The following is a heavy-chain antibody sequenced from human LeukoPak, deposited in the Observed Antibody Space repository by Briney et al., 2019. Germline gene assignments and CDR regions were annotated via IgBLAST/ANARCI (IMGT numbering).Heavy chain of an antibody. Sequence: SGPALVKPTQTLTLACTFSGFSLSSSGMCVSWIRQPPGKALEWLARIDWDDDKYYNTSLKTRVTISKDTSEKQVVLTTTNMDPVDTATYYCARIRGQVGAAFGNYFDYWGQGTLVTVSS. CDR1: GFSLSSSGMC. CDR2: IDWDDDK. J-gene: IGHJ4*02. CDR3: ARIRGQVGAAFGNYFDY. V-gene: IGHV2-70*11. D-gene: IGHD1-26*01.